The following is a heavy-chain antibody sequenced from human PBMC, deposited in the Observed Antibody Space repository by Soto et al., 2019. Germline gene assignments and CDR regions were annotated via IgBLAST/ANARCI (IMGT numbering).Heavy chain of an antibody. CDR3: ARGLHSLFDY. V-gene: IGHV3-33*01. D-gene: IGHD2-21*01. CDR1: GFTFSNYG. CDR2: IWYDGNNK. Sequence: GSLRLSCAASGFTFSNYGMHWVRQAPGKGLEWVAVIWYDGNNKYYADSVKGRFTISRDNSNNTLYVQMTSLKAEDTAVYYCARGLHSLFDYWGQGTLVTVSS. J-gene: IGHJ4*02.